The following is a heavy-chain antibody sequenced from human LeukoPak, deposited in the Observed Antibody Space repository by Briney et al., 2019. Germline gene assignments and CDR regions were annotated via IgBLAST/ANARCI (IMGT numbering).Heavy chain of an antibody. Sequence: GGSLRLSCAASGFTFSNAWMSWVRQAPGKGLEWVGRIRRKTDGETTDYAAPVKDRFTISRDDSKNTLYLQMNSLKTEDTAVYYCTTDTNSPLDHWGQGTLVTVSS. CDR3: TTDTNSPLDH. CDR1: GFTFSNAW. V-gene: IGHV3-15*01. J-gene: IGHJ4*02. D-gene: IGHD4-23*01. CDR2: IRRKTDGETT.